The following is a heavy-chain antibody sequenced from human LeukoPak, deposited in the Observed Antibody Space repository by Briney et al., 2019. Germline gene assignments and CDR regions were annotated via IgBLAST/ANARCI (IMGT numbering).Heavy chain of an antibody. CDR3: ARAEVCSSTSCYPAYLDY. V-gene: IGHV1-18*01. D-gene: IGHD2-2*01. CDR1: GYTLTSYG. CDR2: ISAYNGNT. J-gene: IGHJ4*02. Sequence: GASVKVSCKASGYTLTSYGISWVRQAPGQGLEWVGWISAYNGNTNYAQKLQGRVTMTTDTSTSTAYMELRSLRSDDTAVYYCARAEVCSSTSCYPAYLDYWGQGTLVTVSS.